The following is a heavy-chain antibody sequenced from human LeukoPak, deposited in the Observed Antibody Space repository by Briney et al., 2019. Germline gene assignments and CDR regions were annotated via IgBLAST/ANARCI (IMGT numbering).Heavy chain of an antibody. CDR3: VKGKYFVDY. CDR2: TAGSGDT. J-gene: IGHJ4*02. D-gene: IGHD2/OR15-2a*01. V-gene: IGHV3-23*01. CDR1: GFTFSSFA. Sequence: GGSLRLSCAASGFTFSSFAMNWVRQAPGKGLEWVSTTAGSGDTYADSVKGRFTISRDDPKDTLYLQMNSLRVEDTAVYYCVKGKYFVDYWGQGTLVTVSS.